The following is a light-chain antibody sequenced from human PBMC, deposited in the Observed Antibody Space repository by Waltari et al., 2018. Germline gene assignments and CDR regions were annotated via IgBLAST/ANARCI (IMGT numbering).Light chain of an antibody. CDR2: GAS. CDR1: QSVGSNY. J-gene: IGKJ1*01. CDR3: QHYVRTWA. V-gene: IGKV3-20*01. Sequence: EIVLTQSPGTMSPGESATLSCRASQSVGSNYLAWYQQRSGQAPRLLIYGASSRATGIPDRFSGSGSGTDFTLSISRLEPEDFAVYYCQHYVRTWAFGQGTKVEIK.